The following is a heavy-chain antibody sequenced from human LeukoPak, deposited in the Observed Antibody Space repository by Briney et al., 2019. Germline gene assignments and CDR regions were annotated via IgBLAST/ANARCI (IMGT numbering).Heavy chain of an antibody. CDR2: IYYSGST. CDR1: GGSISSSSYY. Sequence: SETLSLTCTVSGGSISSSSYYWGWIRQPPGKGLEWIGSIYYSGSTYYNPSLKSRVTISVDTSKNKFSLKLNSVTAADTAVYYCARPAYRGSYYDAFDIWGQGTMVTDSS. D-gene: IGHD1-26*01. J-gene: IGHJ3*02. V-gene: IGHV4-39*01. CDR3: ARPAYRGSYYDAFDI.